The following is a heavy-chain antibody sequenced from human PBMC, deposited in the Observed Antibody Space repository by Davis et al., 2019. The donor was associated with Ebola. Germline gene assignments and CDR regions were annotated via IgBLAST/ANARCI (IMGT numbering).Heavy chain of an antibody. J-gene: IGHJ6*03. CDR2: IYYSGST. V-gene: IGHV4-39*07. Sequence: PSETLSLTCTVSGGSISSSSYYWGWIRQPPGKGLEWIGSIYYSGSTYYNPSLKSRVTISVDTSKNQFSLKLSSVTAADTAVYYCARGIRDFWSGYYRDYYYYMDVWGKGTTVTVSS. D-gene: IGHD3-3*01. CDR3: ARGIRDFWSGYYRDYYYYMDV. CDR1: GGSISSSSYY.